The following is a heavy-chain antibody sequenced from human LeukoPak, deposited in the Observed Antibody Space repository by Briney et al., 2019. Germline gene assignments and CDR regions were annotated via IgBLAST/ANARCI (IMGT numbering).Heavy chain of an antibody. CDR2: IYYSGST. CDR3: ARDPDYCSSTSCYQYFQH. Sequence: SETLSLTCTVSGGSISSYYWSWIRQPPGKGLEWIGYIYYSGSTNYNPSLKSRVTISVDTSKNQFSLKLSSVTAADTAVYYCARDPDYCSSTSCYQYFQHWGQGTLVTVSS. D-gene: IGHD2-2*01. V-gene: IGHV4-59*01. J-gene: IGHJ1*01. CDR1: GGSISSYY.